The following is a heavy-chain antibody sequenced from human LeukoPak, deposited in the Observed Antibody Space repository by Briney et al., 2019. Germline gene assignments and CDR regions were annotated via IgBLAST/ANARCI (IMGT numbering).Heavy chain of an antibody. CDR2: INHSGST. D-gene: IGHD3-10*01. J-gene: IGHJ4*02. CDR1: GGSFSGYY. CDR3: ARRQGYYGSGSYYDY. V-gene: IGHV4-34*01. Sequence: SETLSLTCAVYGGSFSGYYWSWIRQPPGKGLEWIGEINHSGSTNYNPSLKSRVTISVDTSKNQFSLKLSSVTAADTAVYYCARRQGYYGSGSYYDYWGQGTLVTVSS.